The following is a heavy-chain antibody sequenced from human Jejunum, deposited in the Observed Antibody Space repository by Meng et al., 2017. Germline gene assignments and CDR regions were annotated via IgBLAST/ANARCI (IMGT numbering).Heavy chain of an antibody. CDR1: GGSVSSAAYY. CDR3: AHSSSSSSFGFDY. Sequence: QGQGLESGPGLVRPSETLSRTCTVSGGSVSSAAYYWNWIRQPPGKGLEWIGYIYYSGGTTYSPSLNSRVTISIDTAKNQVSLKVSSVTAADTAVYYCAHSSSSSSFGFDYWGQGTLVTVSS. J-gene: IGHJ4*02. CDR2: IYYSGGT. V-gene: IGHV4-61*08. D-gene: IGHD6-6*01.